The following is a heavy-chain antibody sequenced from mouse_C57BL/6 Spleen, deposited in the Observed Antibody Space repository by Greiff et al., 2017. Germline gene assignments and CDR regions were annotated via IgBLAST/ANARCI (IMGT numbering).Heavy chain of an antibody. CDR2: ISDGGSYT. J-gene: IGHJ3*01. CDR3: ARDGNYVY. V-gene: IGHV5-4*01. Sequence: EVNVVESGGGLVKPGGSLKLSCAASGFTFSSYAMSWVRQTPEKRLEWVATISDGGSYTYYPDNVKGRFTISRDNAKNNLYLQMSHLKSEDTAMYYCARDGNYVYWGQGTLVTVSA. CDR1: GFTFSSYA. D-gene: IGHD2-1*01.